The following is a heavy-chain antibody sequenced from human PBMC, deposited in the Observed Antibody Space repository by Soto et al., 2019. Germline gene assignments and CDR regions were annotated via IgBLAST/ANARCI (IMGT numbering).Heavy chain of an antibody. D-gene: IGHD5-12*01. CDR3: ATRTITLPH. CDR2: IYSGGTT. CDR1: RFAVSDNY. J-gene: IGHJ4*02. V-gene: IGHV3-66*01. Sequence: HLVESGGGLVQPGGSLRLSCAASRFAVSDNYMSWVRQAPGKGLEFVSLIYSGGTTSYADSVKGRFTISRDNSKNTLYLQMNNLRAEDTAVYYCATRTITLPHWGQGTLVTVSS.